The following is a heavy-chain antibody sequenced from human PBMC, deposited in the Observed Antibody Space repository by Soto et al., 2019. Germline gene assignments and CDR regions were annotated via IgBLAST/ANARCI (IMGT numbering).Heavy chain of an antibody. J-gene: IGHJ6*02. CDR3: ARGPGFWGGYYMDYYGMDV. V-gene: IGHV3-23*01. CDR2: VIGSGGTT. D-gene: IGHD3-3*01. Sequence: GGSLRLSCAASGFTFSNYAMSWVRQAPGRGLEWVSEVIGSGGTTYYADSVKGRFFISRDNSKNTRFLQMNSLRAEDTAVYYCARGPGFWGGYYMDYYGMDVWGQGTTVTVSS. CDR1: GFTFSNYA.